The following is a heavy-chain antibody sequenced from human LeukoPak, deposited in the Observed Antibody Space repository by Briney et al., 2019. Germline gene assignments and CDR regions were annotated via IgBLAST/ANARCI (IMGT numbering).Heavy chain of an antibody. CDR2: ISSDTSTI. Sequence: GGSLRLSCAASGFIFSTCSMNWVRQAPGKGLEWVSYISSDTSTIFYADSVRGRFTISRDNAKNSLYLQMNSLRAEDTAVYYCARESNSGSWGQGTLVTVSS. CDR1: GFIFSTCS. D-gene: IGHD1-26*01. V-gene: IGHV3-48*01. J-gene: IGHJ5*02. CDR3: ARESNSGS.